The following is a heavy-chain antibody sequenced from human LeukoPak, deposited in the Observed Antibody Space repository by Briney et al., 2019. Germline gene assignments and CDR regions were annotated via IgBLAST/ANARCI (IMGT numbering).Heavy chain of an antibody. J-gene: IGHJ4*02. CDR2: IYPGDSDT. CDR1: GYSFTSYW. D-gene: IGHD6-19*01. V-gene: IGHV5-51*01. CDR3: ARQQPVGYSSGRYDY. Sequence: RGESLKISCKASGYSFTSYWIGWVRQMPGKGLEWMGIIYPGDSDTRYSPSFQGQVTISADKSISTAYLQWSSLKASDTAMYYCARQQPVGYSSGRYDYWGQGTLVTVSS.